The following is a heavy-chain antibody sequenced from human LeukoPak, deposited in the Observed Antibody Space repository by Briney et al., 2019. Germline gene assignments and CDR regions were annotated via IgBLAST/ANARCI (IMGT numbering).Heavy chain of an antibody. D-gene: IGHD1-1*01. V-gene: IGHV3-74*03. CDR2: INERGTDS. CDR3: VRDETLWTLDW. J-gene: IGHJ4*02. CDR1: GFTFSGHW. Sequence: GGSLRLSCTASGFTFSGHWIHWVRQPPGMGLVWVSRINERGTDSMYAESVKGRFTISRDNAKNTVYLQMNSLRVEDTAVYYCVRDETLWTLDWWGQGTLVSVSS.